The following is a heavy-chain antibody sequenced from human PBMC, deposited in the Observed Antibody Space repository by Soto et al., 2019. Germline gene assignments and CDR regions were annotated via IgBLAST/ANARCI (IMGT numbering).Heavy chain of an antibody. Sequence: ASVKVSCKASGGTFSSYTISWVRQAPGQGLEWMGGIIPIFGTANYAQKFQGRVTITADESTSTAYMELSSLRSEDTAVYYCARVNYDFWSGQDVWGQGTTVTVSS. J-gene: IGHJ6*02. D-gene: IGHD3-3*01. CDR2: IIPIFGTA. V-gene: IGHV1-69*13. CDR3: ARVNYDFWSGQDV. CDR1: GGTFSSYT.